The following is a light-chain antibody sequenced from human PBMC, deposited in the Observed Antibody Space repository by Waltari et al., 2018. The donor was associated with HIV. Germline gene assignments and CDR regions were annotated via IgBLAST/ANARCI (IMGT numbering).Light chain of an antibody. CDR2: EVS. V-gene: IGLV2-23*02. CDR1: SSAVGCYNL. J-gene: IGLJ1*01. CDR3: CSYVGWSTILYV. Sequence: QSALTQPASVSGSLGQSIPISCTGTSSAVGCYNLLSCSQQHPGKAPKLMIYEVSKRPSGVSNRFSGSKSGNTASLTISGLQAEDEADYYCCSYVGWSTILYVFGTGTKVTVL.